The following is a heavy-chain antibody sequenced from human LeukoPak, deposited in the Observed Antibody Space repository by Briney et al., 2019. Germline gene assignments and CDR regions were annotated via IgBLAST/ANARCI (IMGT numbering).Heavy chain of an antibody. Sequence: GGSLRLSCAASGFSFSDYAMAWVRQVPRKGLEWVSTISGGGADRDYADSVKGRFTISRDNSKNTLYLQMNSLRAEDTAVYYCGGDTHYDILTGYNDALDIWGQGTMVTVSS. J-gene: IGHJ3*02. D-gene: IGHD3-9*01. CDR1: GFSFSDYA. CDR2: ISGGGADR. CDR3: GGDTHYDILTGYNDALDI. V-gene: IGHV3-23*01.